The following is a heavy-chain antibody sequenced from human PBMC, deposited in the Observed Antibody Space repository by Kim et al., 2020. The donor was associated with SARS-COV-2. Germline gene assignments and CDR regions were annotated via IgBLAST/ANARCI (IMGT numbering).Heavy chain of an antibody. V-gene: IGHV3-20*01. CDR3: ARVHSSGLHWYFDL. D-gene: IGHD6-19*01. Sequence: ADSVKGRFTISRDNAKNSLYLQMNSLRAEDTALYHCARVHSSGLHWYFDLWGRGTLVTVSS. J-gene: IGHJ2*01.